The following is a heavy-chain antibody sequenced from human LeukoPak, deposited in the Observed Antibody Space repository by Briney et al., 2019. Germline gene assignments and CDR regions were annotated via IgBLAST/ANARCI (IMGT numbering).Heavy chain of an antibody. CDR3: ARVDRYSSWNNYFDY. CDR2: IIPIFGTV. J-gene: IGHJ4*02. Sequence: SVKVSCKASGGTFSSYAISWMRQAPGQGLEWMGGIIPIFGTVNYAQNFQGRVTITADESTSTAYMELSSLRSEDTAVYYCARVDRYSSWNNYFDYWGQGTLVTVSS. CDR1: GGTFSSYA. V-gene: IGHV1-69*13. D-gene: IGHD6-19*01.